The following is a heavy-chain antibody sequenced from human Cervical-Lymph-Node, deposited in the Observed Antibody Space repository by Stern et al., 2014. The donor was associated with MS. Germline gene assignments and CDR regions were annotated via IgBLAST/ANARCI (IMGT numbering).Heavy chain of an antibody. CDR2: MSFVGGNK. CDR3: MGVGDAMHV. V-gene: IGHV3-30*03. CDR1: GFSLRNSA. Sequence: VQLVESGGGVVQPGRSLTLYCAAYGFSLRNSAMHWVRQAPGKGLEWVAVMSFVGGNKKYGDSVKGRFSISRDMANNTLFLQMNSLRLEDTAVYYCMGVGDAMHVWGQGTTVIVSS. J-gene: IGHJ6*02.